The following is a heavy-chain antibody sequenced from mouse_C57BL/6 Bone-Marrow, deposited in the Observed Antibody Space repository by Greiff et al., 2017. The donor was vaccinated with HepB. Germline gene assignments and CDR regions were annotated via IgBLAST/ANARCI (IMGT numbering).Heavy chain of an antibody. CDR1: GYTFTSYG. D-gene: IGHD1-1*01. CDR3: ARPSYGSSYRWYFDV. CDR2: IYPRSGNT. V-gene: IGHV1-81*01. J-gene: IGHJ1*03. Sequence: QVQLQQSGAELARPGASVKLSCKASGYTFTSYGISWVKQRTGQGLEWIGEIYPRSGNTYYNEKFKGKATLTADKSSSTAYMELRSLTSEDSAVYFCARPSYGSSYRWYFDVWGTGTTVTVSS.